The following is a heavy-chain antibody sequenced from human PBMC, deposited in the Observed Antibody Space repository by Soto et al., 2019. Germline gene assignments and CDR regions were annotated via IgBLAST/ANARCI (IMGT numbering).Heavy chain of an antibody. CDR1: GGSINNYY. CDR2: VFTTWTT. J-gene: IGHJ5*02. V-gene: IGHV4-4*07. D-gene: IGHD3-3*02. CDR3: ARDFNSIFDDFADMRWNFDP. Sequence: SETLSLTCSVTGGSINNYYWSWVRQSAGKGLEWIGRVFTTWTTDYNPSLKGRVTISVDTSKNQFSLSLRSVTAADTAIYYCARDFNSIFDDFADMRWNFDPWGQGTLVTVSS.